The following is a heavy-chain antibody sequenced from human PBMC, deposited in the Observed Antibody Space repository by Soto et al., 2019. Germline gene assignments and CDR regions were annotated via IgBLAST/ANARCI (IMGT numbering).Heavy chain of an antibody. J-gene: IGHJ5*01. D-gene: IGHD3-3*02. CDR3: ARESSIHRFES. Sequence: QVHLQESGPGLVKPSETLSLTCAVSGDSIKTETWWSWLRQLPGTGLEWIGEIKHTGDANATPALRTRVSMPGDMTKNQFLLNLRPVSAADTAVYFCARESSIHRFESWGQGALGTVSS. CDR2: IKHTGDA. CDR1: GDSIKTETW. V-gene: IGHV4-4*02.